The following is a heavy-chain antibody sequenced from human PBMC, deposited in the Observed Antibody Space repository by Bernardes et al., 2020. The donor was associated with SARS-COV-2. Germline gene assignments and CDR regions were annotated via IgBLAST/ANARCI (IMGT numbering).Heavy chain of an antibody. J-gene: IGHJ3*02. CDR3: ATDTIFGVVIYASAI. D-gene: IGHD3-3*01. CDR2: LAPEDGAT. Sequence: APQEVCCKVSGHTLTALSMQWVRQAPGQGLEWMGGLAPEDGATIYAQKFQGRVTMTEDTSTDTAYMELSSLRSEDTAVYYCATDTIFGVVIYASAIWGQGPMVTVSS. CDR1: GHTLTALS. V-gene: IGHV1-24*01.